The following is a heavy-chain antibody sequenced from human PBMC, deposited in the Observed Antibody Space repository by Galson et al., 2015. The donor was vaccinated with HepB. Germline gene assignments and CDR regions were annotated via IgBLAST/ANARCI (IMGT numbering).Heavy chain of an antibody. V-gene: IGHV3-11*06. J-gene: IGHJ3*02. Sequence: SLRLSCASSGFTFSDYYMNWIRQAPGKGLEWVSYISSVGSYTNYAASVKGRFTISRDNAKNSLYLQMNSLRAEDTAVYYCARDRYCTGGSCLDAFDIWGQGTMVTVSS. CDR2: ISSVGSYT. CDR3: ARDRYCTGGSCLDAFDI. CDR1: GFTFSDYY. D-gene: IGHD2-15*01.